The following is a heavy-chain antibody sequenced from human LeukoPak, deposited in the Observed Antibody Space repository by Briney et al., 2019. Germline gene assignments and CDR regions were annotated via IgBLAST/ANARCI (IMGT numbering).Heavy chain of an antibody. CDR2: SGSGGST. D-gene: IGHD4-23*01. V-gene: IGHV3-23*01. CDR3: AKSSTVVTTYFDY. J-gene: IGHJ4*02. CDR1: GXTFGSYA. Sequence: GGSLRLSCAASGXTFGSYAMSWVRQAPGKGLEWVSASGSGGSTYYADSVKGRFTISRDNSKNTLYLQMNSLRAEDTAVYYCAKSSTVVTTYFDYWGQGTLVTVSS.